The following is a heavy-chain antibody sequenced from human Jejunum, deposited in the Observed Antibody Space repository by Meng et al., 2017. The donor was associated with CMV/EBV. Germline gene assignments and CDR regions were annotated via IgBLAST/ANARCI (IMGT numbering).Heavy chain of an antibody. D-gene: IGHD2-2*02. CDR1: TTYA. Sequence: TTYAITWVRQAPGKGLEWVSTISAGGVSTYYADSVKGRFTISRDNSRSTLYLQMNSLRAEDTAVYHCAKDWSGVGYCSSTSCYSDYWGQGTLVTVSS. V-gene: IGHV3-23*01. CDR3: AKDWSGVGYCSSTSCYSDY. J-gene: IGHJ4*02. CDR2: ISAGGVST.